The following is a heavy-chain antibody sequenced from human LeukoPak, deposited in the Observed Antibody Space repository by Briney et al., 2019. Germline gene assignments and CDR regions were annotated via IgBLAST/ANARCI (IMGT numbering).Heavy chain of an antibody. V-gene: IGHV4-34*01. Sequence: SETLSLTCAVYGGSFSGYYWSWIRQPPGKGLEWIGEINHSGSTNYNPSLKSRVTISVDTSKNQFSLKLGSVTAADTAVYYCARGSYDFWSGYYWYMDVWGKGTTVTVSS. D-gene: IGHD3-3*01. CDR1: GGSFSGYY. CDR3: ARGSYDFWSGYYWYMDV. CDR2: INHSGST. J-gene: IGHJ6*03.